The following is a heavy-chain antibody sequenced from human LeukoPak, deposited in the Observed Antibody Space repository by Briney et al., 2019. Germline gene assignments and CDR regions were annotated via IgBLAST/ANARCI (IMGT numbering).Heavy chain of an antibody. D-gene: IGHD6-19*01. J-gene: IGHJ4*02. CDR3: LGGTGWIFYY. V-gene: IGHV3-7*01. CDR2: IKQDGSVK. CDR1: GFTFSNFW. Sequence: GGSLRLSCAASGFTFSNFWMNWVRQAPGKGLEWVANIKQDGSVKHYVDSVKGRFTISRDNTKNSLYLQMNSLRAEDTAVYYCLGGTGWIFYYWGPGTLVTVSS.